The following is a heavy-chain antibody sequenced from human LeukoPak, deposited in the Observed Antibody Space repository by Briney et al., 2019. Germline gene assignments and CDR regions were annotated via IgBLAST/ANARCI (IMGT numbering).Heavy chain of an antibody. V-gene: IGHV3-48*01. Sequence: GGSLRLSCVGSGFTFSSFDMSWVRQAPGKGLEWVSYISSSGSTVYYADSVRSRFTISRDNARKSLDLQMAGLTAEDTAVYYCARALDSALDVWGNGTTVTVSS. J-gene: IGHJ6*04. CDR3: ARALDSALDV. CDR2: ISSSGSTV. D-gene: IGHD3/OR15-3a*01. CDR1: GFTFSSFD.